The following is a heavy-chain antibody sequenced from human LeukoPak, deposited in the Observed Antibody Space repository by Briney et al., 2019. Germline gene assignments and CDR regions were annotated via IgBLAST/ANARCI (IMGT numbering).Heavy chain of an antibody. CDR1: GFTFSSYS. CDR3: ARAERGHGDYLWP. V-gene: IGHV3-21*01. Sequence: GGSLRLSRAASGFTFSSYSMNWVRQAPGKGLEWVSSISSSSSYIYYADSVKGRFTISRDNAKNSLYPQMNSLRAEDTAVYYCARAERGHGDYLWPWGQGTLVTVSS. J-gene: IGHJ4*02. CDR2: ISSSSSYI. D-gene: IGHD4-17*01.